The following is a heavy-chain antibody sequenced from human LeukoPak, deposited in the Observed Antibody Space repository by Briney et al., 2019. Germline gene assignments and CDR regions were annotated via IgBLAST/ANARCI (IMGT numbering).Heavy chain of an antibody. D-gene: IGHD3-10*01. J-gene: IGHJ4*02. V-gene: IGHV4-59*01. Sequence: SEILSLTCTVSGGSIDSYYWSWIRQPPGKGLEWIGYIYCSGSTNYNPSLKSRVTISVDTSKNQFSLKLSSVTAADTAVYYCARDFRGSGSFHFDHWGQGTLVTVSS. CDR3: ARDFRGSGSFHFDH. CDR1: GGSIDSYY. CDR2: IYCSGST.